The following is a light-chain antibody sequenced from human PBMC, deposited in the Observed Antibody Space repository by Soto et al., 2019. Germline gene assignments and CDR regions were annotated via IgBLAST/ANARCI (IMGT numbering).Light chain of an antibody. V-gene: IGLV2-14*01. CDR1: SSDVGGYNS. Sequence: QSVLTQPASVSGSPGQSITISCTGTSSDVGGYNSVSWYQQHPGKAPKFMIYDVSNRPSVVSNRFSGSKSGNTASLTISGLQAEDEADYYCSSYTISNTRQIVFGTGTKLTVL. CDR2: DVS. CDR3: SSYTISNTRQIV. J-gene: IGLJ1*01.